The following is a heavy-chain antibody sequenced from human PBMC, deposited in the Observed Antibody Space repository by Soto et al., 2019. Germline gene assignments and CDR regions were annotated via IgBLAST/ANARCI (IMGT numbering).Heavy chain of an antibody. Sequence: EVQLLESGGGLVQRGGSLRLSCVASGFTFSSYAMTWVRQAPGKGLEWVSGISGSGTSTNYADSVKGRFTISRDNSKNTLYLQMNSLRAEDTAVYYCAKGATMTTHDYWGQGTLVTVSS. J-gene: IGHJ4*02. V-gene: IGHV3-23*01. CDR3: AKGATMTTHDY. CDR2: ISGSGTST. CDR1: GFTFSSYA. D-gene: IGHD2-15*01.